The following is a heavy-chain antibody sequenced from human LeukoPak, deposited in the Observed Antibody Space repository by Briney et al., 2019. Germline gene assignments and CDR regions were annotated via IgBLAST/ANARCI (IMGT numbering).Heavy chain of an antibody. CDR1: GFTVSSND. V-gene: IGHV3-74*01. CDR2: INSDGRST. CDR3: VRGADTGYSSDS. J-gene: IGHJ4*02. Sequence: QPGGSLRLSCAASGFTVSSNDMSWVRQAPGKGLEWVSRINSDGRSTNYADSVKGRFSISRDNAENTLYLQMNSLRVEDTAVYYCVRGADTGYSSDSWGQGTLVTVSS. D-gene: IGHD3-9*01.